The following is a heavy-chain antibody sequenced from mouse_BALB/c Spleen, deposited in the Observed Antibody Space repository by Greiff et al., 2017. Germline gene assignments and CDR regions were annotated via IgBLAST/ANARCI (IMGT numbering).Heavy chain of an antibody. CDR1: GFSLTSYG. V-gene: IGHV2-9*02. J-gene: IGHJ3*01. D-gene: IGHD2-4*01. Sequence: QVQLKESGPGLVAPSQSLSITCTVSGFSLTSYGVHWVRQPPGKGLEWLGVIWAGGSTNYNSALMSRLSISKDNSKSQVFLKMNSLQTDDTAMYYCARPYDYEGAWFAYWGQGTLVTVSA. CDR2: IWAGGST. CDR3: ARPYDYEGAWFAY.